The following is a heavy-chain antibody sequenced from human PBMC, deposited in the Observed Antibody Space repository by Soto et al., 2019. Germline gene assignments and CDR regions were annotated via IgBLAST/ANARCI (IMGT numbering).Heavy chain of an antibody. CDR2: IVVGSGNT. V-gene: IGHV1-58*01. J-gene: IGHJ6*02. CDR3: AAPLNNYYYYGMDV. Sequence: SVKVSCKASGFTFTSSAVQWVRQARGQRLEWIGWIVVGSGNTNYAQKFQERVTITTDMSTSTAYMELSSLRSEDTAVYYCAAPLNNYYYYGMDVWGQGTTVTVSS. CDR1: GFTFTSSA.